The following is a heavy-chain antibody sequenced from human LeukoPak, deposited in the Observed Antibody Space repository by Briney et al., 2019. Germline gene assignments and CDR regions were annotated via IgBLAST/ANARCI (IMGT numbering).Heavy chain of an antibody. CDR1: GYSISSGYY. Sequence: SETLSLTCAVSGYSISSGYYWGWIRQPPGKGLGWVGSIYHSGSTYYNPSLKSRVTISVDTSKNQFSLKLSSVTAADTAVYYCARGDLKYSSSSDYYYYMDVWGKGTTVTVSS. CDR3: ARGDLKYSSSSDYYYYMDV. J-gene: IGHJ6*03. V-gene: IGHV4-38-2*01. CDR2: IYHSGST. D-gene: IGHD6-6*01.